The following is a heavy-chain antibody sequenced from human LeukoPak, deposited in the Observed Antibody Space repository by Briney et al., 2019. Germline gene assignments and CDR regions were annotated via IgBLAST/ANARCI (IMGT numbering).Heavy chain of an antibody. D-gene: IGHD1-26*01. V-gene: IGHV1-18*01. CDR2: ISAYNGNT. Sequence: ASVKVSCKASGYTFTSYGISWVRQAPGQGLEWMGWISAYNGNTNYAQKLQGRVTMTTDTSTSTAYMELRSLRSDDTAVYYCARESLGRDYYYYYMDVWGKGTTVTVSS. J-gene: IGHJ6*03. CDR1: GYTFTSYG. CDR3: ARESLGRDYYYYYMDV.